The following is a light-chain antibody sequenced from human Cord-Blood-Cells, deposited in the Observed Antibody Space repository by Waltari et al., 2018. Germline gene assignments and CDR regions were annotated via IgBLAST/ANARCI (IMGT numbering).Light chain of an antibody. CDR2: DLS. CDR3: SSYTSSSTYV. V-gene: IGLV2-14*01. J-gene: IGLJ1*01. Sequence: QSALTQPASASGSPGPPLTISSPGTRRDVGGYTYVSWCQQHPGKAPKLVIYDLSNRPAGGSNRFSGSKSGNTASLTICGLQAEDEADYYCSSYTSSSTYVFGTGTKVTVL. CDR1: RRDVGGYTY.